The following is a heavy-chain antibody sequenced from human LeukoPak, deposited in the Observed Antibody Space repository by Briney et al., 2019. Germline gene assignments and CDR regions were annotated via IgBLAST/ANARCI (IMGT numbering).Heavy chain of an antibody. CDR1: GYTLTELS. CDR2: FDPEDGET. Sequence: ASVKVSCEVSGYTLTELSMHWVRQAPGKGLEWMGGFDPEDGETIYAQKFQGRVTMTEDTSTDTAYMELSSLRSEDTAVYYCATIDFSGGGVSAWFDPWGQGTLVTVSS. J-gene: IGHJ5*02. CDR3: ATIDFSGGGVSAWFDP. V-gene: IGHV1-24*01. D-gene: IGHD2-21*01.